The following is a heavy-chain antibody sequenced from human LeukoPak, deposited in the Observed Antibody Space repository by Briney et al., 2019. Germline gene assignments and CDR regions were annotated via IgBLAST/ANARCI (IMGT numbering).Heavy chain of an antibody. D-gene: IGHD3-10*01. V-gene: IGHV3-48*02. Sequence: GGSLRLSCAASGFTFSSYSMNWVRQAPGKGLELISYISGSGSVSYYEDSVKGRFTISRDNAKNSLYLQMNSLRDEDTALYYCARDGGFGFLAAFDIWGQRTMVTVSS. CDR2: ISGSGSVS. CDR3: ARDGGFGFLAAFDI. CDR1: GFTFSSYS. J-gene: IGHJ3*02.